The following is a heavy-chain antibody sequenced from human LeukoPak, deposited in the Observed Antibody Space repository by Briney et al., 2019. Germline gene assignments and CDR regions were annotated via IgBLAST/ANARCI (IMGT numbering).Heavy chain of an antibody. CDR1: GYSFTGYY. J-gene: IGHJ5*02. CDR2: INPNSGGT. Sequence: GASVKVSCKASGYSFTGYYMHWVRQAPGQGLEWMGWINPNSGGTNYAQKFQGRVTMTRDTSISTAYMELSRLRSDDTAVYYCAREDRMTTVVSPGWFDPWGQGTLVTVSS. CDR3: AREDRMTTVVSPGWFDP. V-gene: IGHV1-2*02. D-gene: IGHD4-23*01.